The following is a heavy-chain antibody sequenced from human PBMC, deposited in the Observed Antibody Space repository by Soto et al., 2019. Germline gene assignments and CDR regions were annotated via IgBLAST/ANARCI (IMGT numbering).Heavy chain of an antibody. J-gene: IGHJ6*02. D-gene: IGHD1-7*01. V-gene: IGHV5-51*01. CDR2: IYPGDSDT. Sequence: GESLKISCKGSGYSFTSYWIGWVRQMPGKGLEWMGIIYPGDSDTRYSPSFQGQVTISADKSISTAYLQWSSLKASDTAMYYCARITGTTRYYYGMDVWGQGTTVTASS. CDR3: ARITGTTRYYYGMDV. CDR1: GYSFTSYW.